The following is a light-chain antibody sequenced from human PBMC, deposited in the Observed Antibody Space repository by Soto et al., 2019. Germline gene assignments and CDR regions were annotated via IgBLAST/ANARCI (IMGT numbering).Light chain of an antibody. CDR3: QQLNGYLELT. J-gene: IGKJ4*01. CDR2: DAS. V-gene: IGKV1-9*01. Sequence: DIQMTQSPSSVSASVGDRVTISCQASQGISRSLAWYQQKLGKAPKLLIYDASTLQSGVPSRFSGSRSGTEFTLTISSLQPEDFATYYCQQLNGYLELTFGGGTKVDIK. CDR1: QGISRS.